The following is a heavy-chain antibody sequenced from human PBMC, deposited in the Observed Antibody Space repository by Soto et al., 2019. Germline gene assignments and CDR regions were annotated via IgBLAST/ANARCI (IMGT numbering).Heavy chain of an antibody. J-gene: IGHJ5*02. V-gene: IGHV5-51*01. CDR2: IFPSDSDT. D-gene: IGHD3-22*01. Sequence: TGESLKISCKGSGYKFTSSWIAWVRQMPGKGLEWMGIIFPSDSDTRYSPSFQGQVTISADRSTSTVFLQWASLKASDTAVYFCARKDKSGYFNWFDPWGQGTLVTVSS. CDR1: GYKFTSSW. CDR3: ARKDKSGYFNWFDP.